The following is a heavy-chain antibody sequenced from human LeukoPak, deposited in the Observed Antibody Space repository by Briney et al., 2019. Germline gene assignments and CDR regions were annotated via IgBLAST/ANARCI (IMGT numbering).Heavy chain of an antibody. V-gene: IGHV4-59*08. CDR2: VFHSGST. CDR1: GGSISRYY. Sequence: SETLSLTCTVSGGSISRYYLSWIRRPPGKGLEWIGYVFHSGSTKYNPSLKSRVTISLDTSKKQFSLNLTSVTATDTAVYFCSRHEGHCTGGNCYSNAFDVWGQGTMVTVSS. CDR3: SRHEGHCTGGNCYSNAFDV. J-gene: IGHJ3*01. D-gene: IGHD2-15*01.